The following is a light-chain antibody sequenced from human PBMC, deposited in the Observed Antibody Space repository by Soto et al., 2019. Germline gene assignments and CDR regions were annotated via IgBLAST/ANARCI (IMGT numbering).Light chain of an antibody. CDR3: ETWDSNTRV. V-gene: IGLV4-60*02. Sequence: QLVLTQSSSASASLRSSVKLTCSLSSGHSTYIIAWHQQQPGKAPRYLMKLEHSGTYNKGSGVPDRFSGSSSGADRYLTISNLQFEDEADYYCETWDSNTRVFGGGTKLTVL. CDR1: SGHSTYI. CDR2: LEHSGTY. J-gene: IGLJ3*02.